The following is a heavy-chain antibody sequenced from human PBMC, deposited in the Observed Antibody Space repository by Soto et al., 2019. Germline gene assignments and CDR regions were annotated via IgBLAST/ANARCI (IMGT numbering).Heavy chain of an antibody. CDR2: ITSGATSI. D-gene: IGHD3-16*01. J-gene: IGHJ4*02. CDR3: ATSGGSH. CDR1: GFTFSDSD. V-gene: IGHV3-48*03. Sequence: EVQLVESGGGCVQPGGSLRLSCAAFGFTFSDSDFKWVRQAPGTGLEWISCITSGATSIYYADSVKGRFTVSRDDAKNSLYLQMNSLRAGDTAIYYCATSGGSHWGQGTLVTVSS.